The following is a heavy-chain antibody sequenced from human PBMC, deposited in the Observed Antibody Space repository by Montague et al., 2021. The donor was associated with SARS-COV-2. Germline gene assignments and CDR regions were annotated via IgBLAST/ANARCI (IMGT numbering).Heavy chain of an antibody. Sequence: TLSLTCTVSGGSISSASFYWTWIRQSAGKGPEWIGRIQASGITXYNPSLKSRVAMSVDTSKDQFSLSLNSVTAADTATYFCARVPNWNYVPDYWGQGTLVTVSS. V-gene: IGHV4-61*02. CDR3: ARVPNWNYVPDY. CDR2: IQASGIT. J-gene: IGHJ4*02. CDR1: GGSISSASFY. D-gene: IGHD1-7*01.